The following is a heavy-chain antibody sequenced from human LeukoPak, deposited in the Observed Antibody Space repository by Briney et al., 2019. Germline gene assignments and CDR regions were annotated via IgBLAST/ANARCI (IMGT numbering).Heavy chain of an antibody. Sequence: SETLSLTCTVSGGSISSYYWSWIRQPPGKGLEWIGYIYYSGSTNYNPSLKSRVTISVDTSKNQFSLKLSSVTAADTAVYYCARGPYYYGSGSYYNGAFDYWGQGTLVTVSS. CDR3: ARGPYYYGSGSYYNGAFDY. V-gene: IGHV4-59*01. D-gene: IGHD3-10*01. CDR1: GGSISSYY. CDR2: IYYSGST. J-gene: IGHJ4*02.